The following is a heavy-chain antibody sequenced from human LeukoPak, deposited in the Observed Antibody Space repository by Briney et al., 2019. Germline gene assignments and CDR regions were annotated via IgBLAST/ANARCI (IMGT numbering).Heavy chain of an antibody. CDR2: ISYDGSTK. CDR3: AKETALVGGHAAIFDH. CDR1: GFTFSSHA. J-gene: IGHJ4*02. D-gene: IGHD3-3*01. V-gene: IGHV3-30-3*01. Sequence: PGGSLRLSCAASGFTFSSHAMYWVRQAPGKGLEWAAIISYDGSTKNYADSVKGRFTISREYSNNTLYLQMSSLRAEDTAIYYCAKETALVGGHAAIFDHWGQGTLVTVSS.